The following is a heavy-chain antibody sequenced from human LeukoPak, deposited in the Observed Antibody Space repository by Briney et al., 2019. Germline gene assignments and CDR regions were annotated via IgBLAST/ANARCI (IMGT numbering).Heavy chain of an antibody. Sequence: SETLSLTCTVSGGSIGTSSYYWGWIRQPPGKGLEWIGSIYYSGSTYYNPSLKSRVTISVDTSKNQFSLKLSSVTAADTAVYYCARLLWFGDDYWGRGTLVTVSS. CDR3: ARLLWFGDDY. J-gene: IGHJ4*02. V-gene: IGHV4-39*01. CDR2: IYYSGST. D-gene: IGHD3-10*01. CDR1: GGSIGTSSYY.